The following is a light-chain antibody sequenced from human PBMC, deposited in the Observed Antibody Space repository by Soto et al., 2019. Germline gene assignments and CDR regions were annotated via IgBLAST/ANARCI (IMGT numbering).Light chain of an antibody. CDR3: MQARQTPPIT. J-gene: IGKJ5*01. CDR1: QSLLHSKGYNY. CDR2: LGS. Sequence: DIVMTQSPLSLPVTPGEPASISCRSSQSLLHSKGYNYLDWYMQKPRQSPQLLIYLGSNRAAGVPDRLMRSGSGTDVTLKISRVEAEDVVVFYCMQARQTPPITFGQGTRLEIK. V-gene: IGKV2-28*01.